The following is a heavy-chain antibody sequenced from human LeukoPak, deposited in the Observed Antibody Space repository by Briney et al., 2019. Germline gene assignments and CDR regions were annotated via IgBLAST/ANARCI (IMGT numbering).Heavy chain of an antibody. CDR2: IYYSGST. CDR1: GGSISSYY. CDR3: TRELYGSRLDH. V-gene: IGHV4-59*12. Sequence: PSETLSLTCAVSGGSISSYYWSWIRQPPGKGLEWIGYIYYSGSTNYNPSLKSRVTISVDTSKNQFSLKLSSVTAADTAVYYCTRELYGSRLDHWGQGTLVTVSS. D-gene: IGHD6-13*01. J-gene: IGHJ4*02.